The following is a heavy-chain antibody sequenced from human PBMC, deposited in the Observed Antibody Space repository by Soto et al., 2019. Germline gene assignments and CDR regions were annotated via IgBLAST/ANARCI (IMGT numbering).Heavy chain of an antibody. D-gene: IGHD2-8*02. J-gene: IGHJ4*02. CDR3: ARGSGGATRFDY. CDR2: IYYSGST. V-gene: IGHV4-59*01. Sequence: QVQLQESGPGLVKPSETLSLTCTGSGGSISSYYWSWLWQPPGKGLEWIGYIYYSGSTNYNPSLKSRVRIPVDTSKNPFCLKLSSVTAAHTAVYYCARGSGGATRFDYWGQGTLVTVSS. CDR1: GGSISSYY.